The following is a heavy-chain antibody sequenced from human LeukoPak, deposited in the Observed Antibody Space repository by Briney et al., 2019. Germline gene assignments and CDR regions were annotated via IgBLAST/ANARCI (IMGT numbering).Heavy chain of an antibody. CDR2: IYYSGST. V-gene: IGHV4-59*01. D-gene: IGHD2-2*01. CDR3: ASKVYCSSTSCYGEH. J-gene: IGHJ1*01. Sequence: SEALSLTCTVSGGSISSYYWSWIRQPPGKGLEWIGYIYYSGSTNYNPSLKSRVTISVDTSKNQFSLKLSSVTAADTAVYYCASKVYCSSTSCYGEHWGQGTLVTVSS. CDR1: GGSISSYY.